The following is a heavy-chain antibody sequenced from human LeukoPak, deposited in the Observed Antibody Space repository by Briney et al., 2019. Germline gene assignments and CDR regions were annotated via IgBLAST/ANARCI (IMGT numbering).Heavy chain of an antibody. CDR2: ISSSSSYI. Sequence: GGSLRLSCAASGFTFSSYSMNWVRQAPGKGLEWVSSISSSSSYIYYADSVKGRFTISRDNAKNSLYLQMNSLRSEDTAVYYCARQGTYSSAIGMGYWGQGTLVTVSS. CDR3: ARQGTYSSAIGMGY. J-gene: IGHJ4*02. V-gene: IGHV3-21*04. D-gene: IGHD6-19*01. CDR1: GFTFSSYS.